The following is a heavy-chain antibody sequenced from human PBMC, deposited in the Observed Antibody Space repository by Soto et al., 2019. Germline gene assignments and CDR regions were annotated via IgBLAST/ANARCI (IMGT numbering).Heavy chain of an antibody. D-gene: IGHD2-8*02. CDR1: GFSVSANY. CDR3: ARASSRWWSDAAH. V-gene: IGHV3-53*01. CDR2: IYSGGST. J-gene: IGHJ4*02. Sequence: EVHLVESGGGLIQPGGSLRLSCAASGFSVSANYMSWVRQAPGKGLEWVSAIYSGGSTVYADSVKGRFTISRDNSKNTLYLQMNSLRAEDTAVYSCARASSRWWSDAAHWGQGTLVTVSP.